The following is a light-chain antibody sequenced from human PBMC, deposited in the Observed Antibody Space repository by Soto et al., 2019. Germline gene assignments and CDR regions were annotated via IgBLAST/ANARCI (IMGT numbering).Light chain of an antibody. V-gene: IGKV3-15*01. J-gene: IGKJ1*01. Sequence: EMVMTQSPATLSVSPGERATLSCRASQRVSSNLAWYQQKPGQAPRLLIYGASTRATGIPARFSGSGSGTEFTLTISSLQSADFADYYCQQYNNWPPWTFGQGTKVEIK. CDR2: GAS. CDR3: QQYNNWPPWT. CDR1: QRVSSN.